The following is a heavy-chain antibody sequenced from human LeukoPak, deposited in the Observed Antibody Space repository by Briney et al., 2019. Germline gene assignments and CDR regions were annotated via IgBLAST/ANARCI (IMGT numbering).Heavy chain of an antibody. J-gene: IGHJ4*02. D-gene: IGHD3-3*01. CDR2: INSDGSST. Sequence: GGSLRLSCAASGFTFGSYWMHWVRQAPGKGLVWVSRINSDGSSTSYADSVKGRFTISRDNAKNTLYLQMNSLRAEDTAVYYCARDQSRPLFSRSFDYWGQGTLVTVSS. CDR1: GFTFGSYW. V-gene: IGHV3-74*01. CDR3: ARDQSRPLFSRSFDY.